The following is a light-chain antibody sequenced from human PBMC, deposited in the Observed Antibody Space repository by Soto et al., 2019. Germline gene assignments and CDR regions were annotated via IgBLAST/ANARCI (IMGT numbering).Light chain of an antibody. CDR1: QSVSSSY. J-gene: IGKJ1*01. CDR2: GAS. V-gene: IGKV3-20*01. Sequence: EIVLTQSPGTLSLSPGERATLSCRASQSVSSSYLAWYEQKPGQAPRRLIYGASSRATGIPDRFSGSGSGTDFTLTISRLEPEDFAVYYCQQYGSSPLFGQGTKVDIK. CDR3: QQYGSSPL.